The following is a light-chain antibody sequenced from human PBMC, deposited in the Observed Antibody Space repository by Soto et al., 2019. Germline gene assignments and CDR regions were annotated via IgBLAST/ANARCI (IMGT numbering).Light chain of an antibody. CDR2: GAS. V-gene: IGKV3-15*01. Sequence: EIVMTQSPATLSVSPGERATLSCRASQSVSNKLAWYQQKPGQAPRLLIYGASTRATGIPARFSGSGSGTEFTLTITSLQSEDFAIYYCQQYYNWRTFGQGTKVEIK. CDR1: QSVSNK. CDR3: QQYYNWRT. J-gene: IGKJ1*01.